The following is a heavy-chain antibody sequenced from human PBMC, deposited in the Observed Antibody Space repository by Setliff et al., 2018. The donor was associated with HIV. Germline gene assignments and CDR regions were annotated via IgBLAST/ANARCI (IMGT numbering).Heavy chain of an antibody. V-gene: IGHV3-23*01. CDR3: AKDPNSGSYYRTTVGCYFDY. D-gene: IGHD1-26*01. J-gene: IGHJ4*02. Sequence: PGESLKISCAASGFTFSRYRMNWVRQAPGKGLEWVSSISGSGGSTYYADSVKGRFTIYRDNSKDTLYLHMNSLRAEDTAVYYCAKDPNSGSYYRTTVGCYFDYWGQGTLVTVSS. CDR1: GFTFSRYR. CDR2: ISGSGGST.